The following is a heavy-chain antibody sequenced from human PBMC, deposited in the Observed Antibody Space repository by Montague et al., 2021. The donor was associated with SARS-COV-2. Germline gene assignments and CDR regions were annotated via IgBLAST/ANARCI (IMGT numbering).Heavy chain of an antibody. V-gene: IGHV3-23*03. J-gene: IGHJ2*01. D-gene: IGHD3-10*01. CDR3: AKDATLARGLIVWYFDL. CDR1: GFTFSNYA. Sequence: SLRLSCAASGFTFSNYAMNWVRQAPGKGLEWVSVIFGSGSSTYYADSVKGRFTISRDNSRNTLYLEMNSLGAEDTAIYYCAKDATLARGLIVWYFDLWGRGTQVTVSS. CDR2: IFGSGSST.